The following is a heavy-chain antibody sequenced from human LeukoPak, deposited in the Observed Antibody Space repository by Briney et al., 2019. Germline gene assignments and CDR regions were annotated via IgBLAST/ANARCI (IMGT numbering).Heavy chain of an antibody. V-gene: IGHV3-33*01. Sequence: PGGSLRLSGAASGFSFSRYGMHWVRQAPGTGLEWVAVIWDNGNNKDYADSVMGRFTISRDNSKNMLYLQMNSLRADDTAVYYCARDRGGDDPIDYWGQGTLVTVSS. D-gene: IGHD2-21*02. J-gene: IGHJ4*02. CDR1: GFSFSRYG. CDR3: ARDRGGDDPIDY. CDR2: IWDNGNNK.